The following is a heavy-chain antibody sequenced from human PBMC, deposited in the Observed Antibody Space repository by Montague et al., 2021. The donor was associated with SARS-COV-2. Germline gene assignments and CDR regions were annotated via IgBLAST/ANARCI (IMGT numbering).Heavy chain of an antibody. J-gene: IGHJ2*01. CDR2: IDWDDDT. V-gene: IGHV2-70*01. D-gene: IGHD6-19*01. Sequence: VKPTQTLTLTSTFSGFSVSTSGLCVSWIRQPPGKALEWLALIDWDDDTYYSTSLKTRLAISKDTSKNQVVLTMTDMDPVDTGTYYCARIPEYSSGGGPDWYFDLWGRGTLVTVSS. CDR3: ARIPEYSSGGGPDWYFDL. CDR1: GFSVSTSGLC.